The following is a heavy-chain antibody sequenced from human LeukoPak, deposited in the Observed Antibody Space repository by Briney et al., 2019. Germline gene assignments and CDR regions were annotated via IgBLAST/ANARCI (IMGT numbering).Heavy chain of an antibody. CDR3: ARGLWWCSKRRGCWFDP. V-gene: IGHV4-34*01. CDR2: INHSGST. D-gene: IGHD2-8*02. CDR1: GGSFSGYY. J-gene: IGHJ5*02. Sequence: PSETLSLTCAVYGGSFSGYYWSWIRQPPGKGLEWIGEINHSGSTNYNPSLKSRVTISVDTSKNQFSLKLSSVTAADTAVYYCARGLWWCSKRRGCWFDPWGQGTLVTVSS.